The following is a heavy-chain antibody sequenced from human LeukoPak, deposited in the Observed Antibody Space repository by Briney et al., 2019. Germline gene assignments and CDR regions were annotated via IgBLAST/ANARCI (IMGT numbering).Heavy chain of an antibody. V-gene: IGHV1-18*01. CDR2: ISAYNGHT. J-gene: IGHJ3*02. CDR3: VATGSAPI. Sequence: ASVKVSCRASGDTFTSYGICWVRQAPGQGPEWMGWISAYNGHTKYAQKFQGRVTMTTDTGTSTAYLELRSLRSDDTAVYYCVATGSAPIWGQGTMVTVSS. D-gene: IGHD2-15*01. CDR1: GDTFTSYG.